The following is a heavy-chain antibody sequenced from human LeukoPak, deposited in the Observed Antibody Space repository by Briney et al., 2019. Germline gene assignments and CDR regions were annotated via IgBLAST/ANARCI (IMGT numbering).Heavy chain of an antibody. V-gene: IGHV3-23*01. Sequence: PGGSLRLSCAASGFTFSSYAMSWVRQAPGKGLEWVSAISGSGGSTYYADSVKGRFTISRDNSKNTLYLQMNSLRAEDTAVYYCASGGFWSGYFDYWGQGTLVTVSS. CDR3: ASGGFWSGYFDY. CDR1: GFTFSSYA. J-gene: IGHJ4*02. CDR2: ISGSGGST. D-gene: IGHD3-3*01.